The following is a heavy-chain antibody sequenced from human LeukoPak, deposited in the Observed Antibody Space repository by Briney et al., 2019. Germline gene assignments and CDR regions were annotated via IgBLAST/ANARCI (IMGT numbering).Heavy chain of an antibody. V-gene: IGHV4-59*01. CDR3: ARDRVAASGLLDP. CDR2: IDYTGRT. Sequence: ETLSLTCTVSGGSISNNYWNWIRQPPGKGLEWIGYIDYTGRTNYNPSLKSRVTISIDTSENQFSLKLTSVTAADTAVYYCARDRVAASGLLDPWGQGTLVTVSS. D-gene: IGHD6-13*01. J-gene: IGHJ5*02. CDR1: GGSISNNY.